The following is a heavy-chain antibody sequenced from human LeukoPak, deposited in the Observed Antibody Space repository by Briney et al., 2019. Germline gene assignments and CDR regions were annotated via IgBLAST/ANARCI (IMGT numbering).Heavy chain of an antibody. V-gene: IGHV3-74*01. J-gene: IGHJ4*02. CDR3: VRSHPQGDF. Sequence: GGSLRLSCAASGFSFSGYWLHWVRQAPGKGLVWVSRINSDGSITTYADSVKGRFTISRDNAKNTMYLQMNSLRAEDTAVYYCVRSHPQGDFWGQGTLVTVSS. CDR1: GFSFSGYW. CDR2: INSDGSIT.